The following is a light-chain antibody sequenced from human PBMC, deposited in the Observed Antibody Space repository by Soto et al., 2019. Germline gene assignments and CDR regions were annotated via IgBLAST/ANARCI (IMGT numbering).Light chain of an antibody. Sequence: EIVLTQSPGTLSLSPGERAALSCRASQSVRSSSLAWYRQKPGQAPTLLIYGAPSRATGIPDRFSGSGSGTDFTLTIWRLEPEDFALYYCQQYGDSPITFGQGTRLEIK. CDR1: QSVRSSS. CDR3: QQYGDSPIT. V-gene: IGKV3-20*01. CDR2: GAP. J-gene: IGKJ5*01.